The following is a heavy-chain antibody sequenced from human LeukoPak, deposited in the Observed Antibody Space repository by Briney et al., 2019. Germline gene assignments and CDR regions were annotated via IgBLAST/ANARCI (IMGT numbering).Heavy chain of an antibody. CDR1: GGTFSSYA. CDR2: IIPIFCTA. D-gene: IGHD6-13*01. J-gene: IGHJ4*02. Sequence: ASVKVSCKASGGTFSSYAISWVRQAPGQGLEWMGGIIPIFCTANYAQKFQGRVTITADESTSTAYMELSSLRSEDTAVYYCARAGARIAAAGALDYWGQGTLVTVSS. V-gene: IGHV1-69*13. CDR3: ARAGARIAAAGALDY.